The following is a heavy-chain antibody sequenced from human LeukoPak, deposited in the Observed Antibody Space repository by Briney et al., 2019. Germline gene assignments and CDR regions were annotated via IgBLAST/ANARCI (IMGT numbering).Heavy chain of an antibody. CDR2: IYSGGST. J-gene: IGHJ4*02. D-gene: IGHD1-7*01. CDR3: ARERVFNWNYWFDY. Sequence: GGSLRLSCVASGFTVSSNYMSWVRQAPGKGLEWVSVIYSGGSTYSADSVKGRFTISRDNSKNTVYLQMNSLRAEDTAVYYCARERVFNWNYWFDYWGQGTLVTVSS. CDR1: GFTVSSNY. V-gene: IGHV3-66*01.